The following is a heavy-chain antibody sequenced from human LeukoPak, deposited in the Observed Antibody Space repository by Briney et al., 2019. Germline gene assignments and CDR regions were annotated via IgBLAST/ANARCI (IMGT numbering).Heavy chain of an antibody. CDR2: IIPNFGTA. V-gene: IGHV1-69*01. CDR1: GGTFSSYA. Sequence: ASVKVSCKASGGTFSSYAISWVRQAPGQGLEWMGGIIPNFGTANYAQKFQGRVTITADESTSTAYMELSSLRSQDTAVYYCARHPIVPKRYYYDSSGYYYYYYYMDVWGKGTTVTVSS. CDR3: ARHPIVPKRYYYDSSGYYYYYYYMDV. D-gene: IGHD3-22*01. J-gene: IGHJ6*03.